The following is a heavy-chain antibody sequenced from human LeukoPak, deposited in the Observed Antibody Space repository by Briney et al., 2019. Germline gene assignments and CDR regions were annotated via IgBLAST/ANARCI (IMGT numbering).Heavy chain of an antibody. Sequence: PGGSLRLSCAASGFTPSNSWMHWVRQAPGKGLVWVSRIDPDGNTDYADSVKGRFTISRDNAKNTLYLQMNSLRAEDTAVYRCARDVRGPHDFWGQGTLVTVSS. CDR2: IDPDGNT. V-gene: IGHV3-74*01. J-gene: IGHJ4*02. CDR1: GFTPSNSW. CDR3: ARDVRGPHDF. D-gene: IGHD2/OR15-2a*01.